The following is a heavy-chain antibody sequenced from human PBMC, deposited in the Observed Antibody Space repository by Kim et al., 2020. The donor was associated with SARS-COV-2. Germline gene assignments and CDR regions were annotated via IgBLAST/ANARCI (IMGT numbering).Heavy chain of an antibody. CDR1: GGSISSSSYY. Sequence: SETLSLTCTVSGGSISSSSYYWGWIRQPPGKGLEWIGSIYYSGSTYYNPSLKSRVTISVDTSKNQFSLKLSSVTAADTAVYYCASLGEYCGGDCYRYWYFDLWGRGTLVTVSS. D-gene: IGHD2-21*02. CDR3: ASLGEYCGGDCYRYWYFDL. V-gene: IGHV4-39*01. CDR2: IYYSGST. J-gene: IGHJ2*01.